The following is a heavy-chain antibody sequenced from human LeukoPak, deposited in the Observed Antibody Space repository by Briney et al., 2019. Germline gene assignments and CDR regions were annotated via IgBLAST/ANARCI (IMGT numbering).Heavy chain of an antibody. V-gene: IGHV3-9*01. D-gene: IGHD6-6*01. CDR1: GFTFDDYA. CDR3: AKDGSSSSGYYYMDV. Sequence: GGSLRLSCAASGFTFDDYAMHWVRQAPGKGLEWVSGISWNSGSIGYADSVKGRFTISRDNAKNSLYLQMNSLRAEDTAFYYCAKDGSSSSGYYYMDVWGKGTTVTVSS. CDR2: ISWNSGSI. J-gene: IGHJ6*03.